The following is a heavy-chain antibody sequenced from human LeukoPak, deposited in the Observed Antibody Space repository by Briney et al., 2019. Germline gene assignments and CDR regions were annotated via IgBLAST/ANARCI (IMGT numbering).Heavy chain of an antibody. V-gene: IGHV3-30*02. Sequence: GGSLRLSCAASGFTFSSYGMHWVRQAPGKGLEGVAFIRYGGSNKYYADSVKGRFTISRDNSKNTLYLQMNSLRAEDTAVYYCATISFSVSYYYDSSGYYRELDYWGQGTLVTVSS. CDR2: IRYGGSNK. J-gene: IGHJ4*02. CDR3: ATISFSVSYYYDSSGYYRELDY. D-gene: IGHD3-22*01. CDR1: GFTFSSYG.